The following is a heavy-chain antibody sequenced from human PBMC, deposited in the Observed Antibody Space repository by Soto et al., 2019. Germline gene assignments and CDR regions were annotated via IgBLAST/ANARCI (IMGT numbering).Heavy chain of an antibody. CDR1: GGSISSYYW. CDR2: IYWDDDR. CDR3: ARTGPDTPMALES. V-gene: IGHV2-5*08. Sequence: TLSLTCTVSGGSISSYYWSWIRQPPGKALEWLALIYWDDDRRYRPSLKSRLSITKDISKNQVVLEMTKMDPVDTGTYFCARTGPDTPMALESWGQGTLVTVSS. D-gene: IGHD5-18*01. J-gene: IGHJ4*02.